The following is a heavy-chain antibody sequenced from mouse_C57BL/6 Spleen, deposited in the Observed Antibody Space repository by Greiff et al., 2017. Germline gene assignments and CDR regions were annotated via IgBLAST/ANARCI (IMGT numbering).Heavy chain of an antibody. J-gene: IGHJ4*01. CDR1: GYTFTSYW. CDR3: ARAYYGNYPAMDY. D-gene: IGHD2-10*01. CDR2: IHPNSGST. V-gene: IGHV1-64*01. Sequence: QVQLQQPGAELVKPGASVKLSCKASGYTFTSYWLHWVKQRPGQGLEWIGMIHPNSGSTNYNEKFKSKATLTVDKSSSTAYMQRSSLTSEDSAVYYCARAYYGNYPAMDYWGQGTSVTVSS.